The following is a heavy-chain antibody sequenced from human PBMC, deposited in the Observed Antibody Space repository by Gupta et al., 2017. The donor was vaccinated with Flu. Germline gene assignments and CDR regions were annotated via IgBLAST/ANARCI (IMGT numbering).Heavy chain of an antibody. CDR3: AALGATLDF. J-gene: IGHJ4*02. CDR2: MKPDGGER. D-gene: IGHD1-26*01. V-gene: IGHV3-7*01. CDR1: GFTFSSYW. Sequence: EVQLVESGGGVVQPGGSLRLSCVASGFTFSSYWISWVRQAPGKGLEWVANMKPDGGERYYLASVKGRFTISRDNAKNSLYLQMNSLRAEDTAVYYCAALGATLDFWGRGTLVTVSS.